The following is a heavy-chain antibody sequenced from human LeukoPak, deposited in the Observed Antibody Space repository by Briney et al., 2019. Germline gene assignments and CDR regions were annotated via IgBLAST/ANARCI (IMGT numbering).Heavy chain of an antibody. CDR1: GGSFRSYY. CDR3: ARARGTVAIDY. CDR2: ISHTGST. Sequence: SETLSLTCAVYGGSFRSYYWSWIRQPPGKGLEWIGEISHTGSTNYNPSLKSRVTISVDTSKNQFSLKLSSVTAADTAVYYCARARGTVAIDYWGQGTLVTVSS. J-gene: IGHJ4*02. D-gene: IGHD5-12*01. V-gene: IGHV4-34*01.